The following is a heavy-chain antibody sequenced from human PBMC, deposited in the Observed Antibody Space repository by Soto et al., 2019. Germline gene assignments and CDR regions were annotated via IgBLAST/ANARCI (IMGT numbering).Heavy chain of an antibody. D-gene: IGHD6-13*01. V-gene: IGHV3-13*01. J-gene: IGHJ2*01. CDR2: SGTVGDT. CDR3: ASAEGIGGEDTRYFDL. CDR1: GFALRTYD. Sequence: EVQLVESGGDLVQPGGSLRLSCAASGFALRTYDMHWVRQGTGEGLEWVSTSGTVGDTYYADSAKGRFTISRDDGKNSLYLQMSTLRAGDTAVYYCASAEGIGGEDTRYFDLWGRGTLVTVSS.